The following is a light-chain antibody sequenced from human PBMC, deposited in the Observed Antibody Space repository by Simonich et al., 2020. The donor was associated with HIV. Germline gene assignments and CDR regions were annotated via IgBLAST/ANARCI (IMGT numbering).Light chain of an antibody. V-gene: IGLV2-23*02. Sequence: QSALTQPASVSGSPGQSITISCTGTSSDVGGYNYVSWYQQHPGKAPKLMIYDVSNRPSGVSNRFSGSKSGNTASLTISGLQAEDEADYYCCSYARSSTWVFGGGTKLTVL. CDR2: DVS. J-gene: IGLJ3*02. CDR3: CSYARSSTWV. CDR1: SSDVGGYNY.